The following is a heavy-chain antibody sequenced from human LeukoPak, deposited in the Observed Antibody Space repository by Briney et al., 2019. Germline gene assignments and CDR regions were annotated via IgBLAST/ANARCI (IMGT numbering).Heavy chain of an antibody. CDR1: GGTFSSYA. CDR2: IIPIFGTA. CDR3: ARDLLAYCGGDCYNVD. V-gene: IGHV1-69*13. J-gene: IGHJ4*02. Sequence: SVKVSCKASGGTFSSYAISWVRQAPGQGLEWMGGIIPIFGTANYAQKFQGRVTITADESTSTAYMELSSLRSEDTAVYYCARDLLAYCGGDCYNVDWGQGTLVTVSS. D-gene: IGHD2-21*02.